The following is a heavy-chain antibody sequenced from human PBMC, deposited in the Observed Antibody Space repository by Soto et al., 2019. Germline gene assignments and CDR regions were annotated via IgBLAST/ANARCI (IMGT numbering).Heavy chain of an antibody. CDR2: IYYSGST. Sequence: PSETLSLTCTVSGGSISSDYWSWIRQPPGKGLEWIGYIYYSGSTNYNPSLKSRVTISVDTSKNQFSLKLSSVTAADTAVYYCARGHDFWSGYPTNNNWFDPWGQGTLVTVS. D-gene: IGHD3-3*01. CDR1: GGSISSDY. J-gene: IGHJ5*02. CDR3: ARGHDFWSGYPTNNNWFDP. V-gene: IGHV4-59*01.